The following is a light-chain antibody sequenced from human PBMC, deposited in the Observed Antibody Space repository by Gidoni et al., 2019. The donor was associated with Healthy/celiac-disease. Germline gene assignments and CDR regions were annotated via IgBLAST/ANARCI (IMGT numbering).Light chain of an antibody. J-gene: IGLJ2*01. CDR3: CSYAGSVV. V-gene: IGLV2-23*02. CDR1: SSDVGSSNL. Sequence: QSALTQPASVSGSPGQSITISCTGTSSDVGSSNLVPWYQQYPGKAPKLMIYEVSKRPSGVSNRFSGSKSGNTASLTISGLQAEDEADYYCCSYAGSVVFGGGTKLTVL. CDR2: EVS.